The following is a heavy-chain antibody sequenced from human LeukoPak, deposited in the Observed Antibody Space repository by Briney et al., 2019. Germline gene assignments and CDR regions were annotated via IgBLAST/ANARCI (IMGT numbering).Heavy chain of an antibody. CDR2: INPSGGST. V-gene: IGHV1-46*01. CDR1: GYTFISYY. Sequence: GASVKVSCRASGYTFISYYIHWVRQAPGQGLEWMGIINPSGGSTSYAQKFQGRVTMTRDTSTSTVYMELSSLRSEDTAVYYCARPAGGQPHVGFDIWGQGTMVTVSS. CDR3: ARPAGGQPHVGFDI. D-gene: IGHD3-10*01. J-gene: IGHJ3*02.